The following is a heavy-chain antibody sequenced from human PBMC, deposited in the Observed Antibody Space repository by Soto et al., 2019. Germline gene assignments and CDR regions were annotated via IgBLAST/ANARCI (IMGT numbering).Heavy chain of an antibody. CDR2: IWYDGSNK. Sequence: GGSLRLSCAASGFTFNSYGMHWVRQAPGKGLEWVAVIWYDGSNKYYADSVKGRFTISRDNSKNTLYLQMNSLRAEDTAVYYCATPNCSGGSCYSGRIDYWGQGTLVTVSS. D-gene: IGHD2-15*01. CDR3: ATPNCSGGSCYSGRIDY. J-gene: IGHJ4*02. V-gene: IGHV3-33*01. CDR1: GFTFNSYG.